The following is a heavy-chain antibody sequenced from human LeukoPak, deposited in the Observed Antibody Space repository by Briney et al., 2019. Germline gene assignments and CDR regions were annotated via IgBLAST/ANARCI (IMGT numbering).Heavy chain of an antibody. CDR3: ARGITGTTRYYMDV. V-gene: IGHV1-69*06. D-gene: IGHD1-7*01. CDR1: GGTFSSYA. J-gene: IGHJ6*03. Sequence: ASVKVSCKASGGTFSSYAISWVRQAPGQGLEWMGGIIPIFGTANYAQKFQGRVTITADKSTSTAYMELSSLRSEDTAVYYCARGITGTTRYYMDVWGKGTTVTVSS. CDR2: IIPIFGTA.